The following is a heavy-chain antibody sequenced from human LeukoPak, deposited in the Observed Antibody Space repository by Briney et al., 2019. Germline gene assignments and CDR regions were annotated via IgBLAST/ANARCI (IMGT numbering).Heavy chain of an antibody. Sequence: SSETLSLTCAVYGGSFSGYYWSWIRQPPGKGLEWVANIKPDGSEKYYVDSVKGRFTMSRDNAKNSLYLQMSSLRAEDTAVYYCARVAIPIARLDNWGQGTLVTVSS. D-gene: IGHD2-21*01. CDR2: IKPDGSEK. V-gene: IGHV3-7*01. CDR1: GGSFSGYY. J-gene: IGHJ4*02. CDR3: ARVAIPIARLDN.